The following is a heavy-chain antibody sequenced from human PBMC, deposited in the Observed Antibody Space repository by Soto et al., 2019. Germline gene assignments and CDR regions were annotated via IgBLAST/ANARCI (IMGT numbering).Heavy chain of an antibody. V-gene: IGHV1-69*04. CDR3: ARDPANIVVGLDAFDI. D-gene: IGHD2-2*01. CDR2: IIPILGIA. CDR1: GGTFSSYT. Sequence: GASVKVSCKASGGTFSSYTISWVRQAPGQGLEWMGRIIPILGIANYAQKFQGRVTITADKSTSTAYMELSSLRSEDTAVYYCARDPANIVVGLDAFDIWGQGTMVTVSS. J-gene: IGHJ3*02.